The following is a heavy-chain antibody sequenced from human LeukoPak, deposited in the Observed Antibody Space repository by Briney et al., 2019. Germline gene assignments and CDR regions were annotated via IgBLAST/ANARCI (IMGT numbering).Heavy chain of an antibody. J-gene: IGHJ4*02. Sequence: PGGSLRLSCAASGFTINTYWMSWVRQAPGKGLEWVANMKQDGSSTYYVDSVKGRFTISRDNSKNTLYLQMNSLRAEDTAVYYCAKELNYYDSSGYPDWGQGTLVTVSS. CDR3: AKELNYYDSSGYPD. CDR2: MKQDGSST. D-gene: IGHD3-22*01. CDR1: GFTINTYW. V-gene: IGHV3-7*04.